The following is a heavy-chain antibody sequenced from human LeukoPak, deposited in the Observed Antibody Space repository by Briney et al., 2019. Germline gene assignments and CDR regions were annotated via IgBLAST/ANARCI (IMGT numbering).Heavy chain of an antibody. J-gene: IGHJ4*02. D-gene: IGHD3-22*01. CDR2: IYYSGST. V-gene: IGHV4-39*07. Sequence: SETLSLTCTVSGGSISSSSYYWGWIRQPPGKGLEWIGSIYYSGSTYYNPSLKSRVTISVDTSKNQFSLKLSSVTAADTAVYYCARGRSYYDSSGYYYDFDYWGQGTLVTVSS. CDR3: ARGRSYYDSSGYYYDFDY. CDR1: GGSISSSSYY.